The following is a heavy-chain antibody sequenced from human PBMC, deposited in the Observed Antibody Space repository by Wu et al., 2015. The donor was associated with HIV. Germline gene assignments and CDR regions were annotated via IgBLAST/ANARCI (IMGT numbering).Heavy chain of an antibody. CDR1: GYTFTGYY. CDR2: INPNSGGT. J-gene: IGHJ4*02. CDR3: ARSIVVVPAAMPDDDY. V-gene: IGHV1-2*02. Sequence: QVQLVQSGAEVKKPGASVKVSCKASGYTFTGYYMHWVRQAPGQGLEWMGWINPNSGGTNYAQKFQGRVTMTRDTSISTAYMELSRLRSDDTAVYYCARSIVVVPAAMPDDDYWGQGTLVTVSS. D-gene: IGHD2-2*01.